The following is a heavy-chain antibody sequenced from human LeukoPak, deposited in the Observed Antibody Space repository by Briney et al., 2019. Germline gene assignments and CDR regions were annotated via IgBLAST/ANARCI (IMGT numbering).Heavy chain of an antibody. V-gene: IGHV3-11*01. D-gene: IGHD3-22*01. Sequence: KPGGSPRLSCAASGFIFSDYYMAWLRQAPGKGLEWVSCITSSGSTMYYADSVKGRFTISRDNAKKSLYMQMNSLRAEDTAVYFCARGRYYYDSSGVDAFSVWGQGTMVTVSS. CDR1: GFIFSDYY. J-gene: IGHJ3*01. CDR3: ARGRYYYDSSGVDAFSV. CDR2: ITSSGSTM.